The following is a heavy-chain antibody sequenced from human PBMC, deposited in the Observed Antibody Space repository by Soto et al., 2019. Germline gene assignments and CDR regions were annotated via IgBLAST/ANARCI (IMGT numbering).Heavy chain of an antibody. D-gene: IGHD3-22*01. CDR2: INHSGST. CDR3: ARAPELTMIVVGDAFDI. CDR1: GGSFSGYY. V-gene: IGHV4-34*01. Sequence: QVQLQQWGAGLLKPSETLSLTCAVYGGSFSGYYWSWIRQPPGKGLEWIGEINHSGSTNYNPSLKSRVTISVDTSKNQFSLKLSSVTAADTAVYYCARAPELTMIVVGDAFDIWGQGTMVTVSS. J-gene: IGHJ3*02.